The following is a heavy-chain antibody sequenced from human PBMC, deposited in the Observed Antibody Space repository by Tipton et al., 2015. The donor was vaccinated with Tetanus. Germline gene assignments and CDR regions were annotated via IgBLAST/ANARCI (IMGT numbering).Heavy chain of an antibody. CDR2: INPHSGGT. Sequence: QVQLVQSGAEVKKPGASVKVSCKASGYTFTGYYMHWVRQAPGQGLEWMGWINPHSGGTNYAQKFQGWVTMTRDTSISTAYMELSRLRSDDTAVYYCARGRIGYYDFWSGYPQNYYGMGVWGQGTTVTVSS. CDR1: GYTFTGYY. CDR3: ARGRIGYYDFWSGYPQNYYGMGV. J-gene: IGHJ6*02. V-gene: IGHV1-2*04. D-gene: IGHD3-3*01.